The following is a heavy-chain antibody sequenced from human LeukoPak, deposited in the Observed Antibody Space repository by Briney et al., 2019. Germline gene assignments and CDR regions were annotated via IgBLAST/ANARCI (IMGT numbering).Heavy chain of an antibody. CDR2: IYYSGST. CDR1: GGSISSSSYY. J-gene: IGHJ6*02. CDR3: AREGYGSGSYYQNAGMDV. V-gene: IGHV4-30-4*08. D-gene: IGHD3-10*01. Sequence: TLSLTCTVSGGSISSSSYYWGWIRQPPGKGLEWIGYIYYSGSTYYNPSLKSRVTISVNTSKNQFSLKLSSVTAADTAVYYCAREGYGSGSYYQNAGMDVWGQGTTVTVSS.